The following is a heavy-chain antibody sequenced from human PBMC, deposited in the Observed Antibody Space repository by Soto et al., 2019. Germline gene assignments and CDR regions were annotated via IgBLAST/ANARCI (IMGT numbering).Heavy chain of an antibody. CDR3: ARDGTLYDSSGYYYLY. D-gene: IGHD3-22*01. V-gene: IGHV1-69*13. CDR1: GGIFSRYA. J-gene: IGHJ4*02. Sequence: SVKVSCKASGGIFSRYAISWVRQAPGQGLEWMGGIIPMFGKANYAQKFQDRITITADESTSTGYLELRSLRSEDTAMYYCARDGTLYDSSGYYYLYWGQGTLVTVSS. CDR2: IIPMFGKA.